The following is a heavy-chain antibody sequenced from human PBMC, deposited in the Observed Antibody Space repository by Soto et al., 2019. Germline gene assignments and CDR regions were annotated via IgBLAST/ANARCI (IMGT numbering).Heavy chain of an antibody. J-gene: IGHJ4*02. V-gene: IGHV1-46*01. D-gene: IGHD1-20*01. CDR2: INPSGGST. Sequence: GGSVKVSCKASGYTFTSYYMHWVRQAPGQGLEWMGIINPSGGSTSYAQKFQGRVTMTRDTSTSTVYMELSSLRSEDTAVYYCARDKARNNWNDGIFDYWGQGTLVTVSS. CDR3: ARDKARNNWNDGIFDY. CDR1: GYTFTSYY.